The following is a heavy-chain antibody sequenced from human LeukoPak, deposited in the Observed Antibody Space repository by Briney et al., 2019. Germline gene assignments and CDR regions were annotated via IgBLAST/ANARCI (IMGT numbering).Heavy chain of an antibody. CDR3: ARQIVVVPAAMSLNWFDP. CDR2: IIPIFGTA. Sequence: SVKVSCKASGGTFSSYAISWVRQAPGQGLEWMGGIIPIFGTANYAQKFQGRVTITADESTSTAYMELSSLRSGDTAVYYCARQIVVVPAAMSLNWFDPWGQGTLVTVSS. CDR1: GGTFSSYA. D-gene: IGHD2-2*01. J-gene: IGHJ5*02. V-gene: IGHV1-69*13.